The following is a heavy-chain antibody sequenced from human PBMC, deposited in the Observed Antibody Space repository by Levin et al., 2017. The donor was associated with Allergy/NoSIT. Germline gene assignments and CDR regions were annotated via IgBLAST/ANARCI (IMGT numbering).Heavy chain of an antibody. V-gene: IGHV6-1*01. CDR3: ARDLDGTDSSGWYGFDY. CDR1: GDSVSSNSAA. Sequence: SETLSLTCAISGDSVSSNSAAWNWIRQSPSRGLEWLGRTYYRSKWYNDYAVSVKSRITINPDTSKNQFSLQLNSVTPEDTAVYYCARDLDGTDSSGWYGFDYWGQGTLVTVSS. J-gene: IGHJ4*02. D-gene: IGHD6-19*01. CDR2: TYYRSKWYN.